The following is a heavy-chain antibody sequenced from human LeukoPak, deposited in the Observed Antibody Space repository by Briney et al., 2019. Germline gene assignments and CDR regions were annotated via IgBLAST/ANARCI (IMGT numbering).Heavy chain of an antibody. CDR2: IKSKTDGGTT. J-gene: IGHJ5*02. Sequence: PGGSLRLSCAASGFTFSNAWMSWVRQAPGKGLEWVGRIKSKTDGGTTDYAAPVKGRFTISRDDSKNTLYLQMNSLKTEDTAVYYCTTDSYYDSSGYYPDEYNWFDPWGQGTLVTVSS. CDR3: TTDSYYDSSGYYPDEYNWFDP. CDR1: GFTFSNAW. V-gene: IGHV3-15*01. D-gene: IGHD3-22*01.